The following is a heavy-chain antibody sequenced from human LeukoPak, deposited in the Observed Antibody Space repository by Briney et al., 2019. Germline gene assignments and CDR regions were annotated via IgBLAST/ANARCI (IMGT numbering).Heavy chain of an antibody. Sequence: ASVKVSCKASGGTFSSYAISWVRQAPGQGLEWMGRIIPIFGTANYAQKFQGRVTITADESTSTAYMELSSLRSEDTAVYYCARADGFWSGYYGDYYYYMDVWGKGTTVTVSS. CDR1: GGTFSSYA. D-gene: IGHD3-3*01. CDR3: ARADGFWSGYYGDYYYYMDV. CDR2: IIPIFGTA. J-gene: IGHJ6*03. V-gene: IGHV1-69*13.